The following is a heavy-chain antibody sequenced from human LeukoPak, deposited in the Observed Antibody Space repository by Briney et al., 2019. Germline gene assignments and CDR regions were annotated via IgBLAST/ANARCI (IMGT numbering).Heavy chain of an antibody. J-gene: IGHJ4*02. V-gene: IGHV1-58*01. CDR3: ASPRYYYGSGSYYPAFDY. D-gene: IGHD3-10*01. CDR2: IVVGSGNT. Sequence: ASVKVTCKASGFTFTSSAVQWVRQARGQRLEWIGWIVVGSGNTNYAQKFQERVTITRDMSTSTAYMELSSLRSEDTAVYYCASPRYYYGSGSYYPAFDYWGQGTLVTVSS. CDR1: GFTFTSSA.